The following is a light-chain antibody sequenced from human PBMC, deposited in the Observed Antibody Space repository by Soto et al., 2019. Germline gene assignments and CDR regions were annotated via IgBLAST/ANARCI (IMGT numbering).Light chain of an antibody. J-gene: IGKJ1*01. CDR3: QQSYSNPKT. CDR2: GAS. CDR1: QNINTY. Sequence: DIQMTQSPSSLSASVGDRVTITCQATQNINTYVNWYQQKPGKAPQLLIYGASSLQSGVPSRFSGRGSGADFTLTISSLQPEDFATYYCQQSYSNPKTFGQGTKVEV. V-gene: IGKV1-39*01.